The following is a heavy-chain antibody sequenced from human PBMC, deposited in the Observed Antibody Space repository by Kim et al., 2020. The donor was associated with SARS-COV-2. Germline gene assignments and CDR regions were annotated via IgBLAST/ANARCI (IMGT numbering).Heavy chain of an antibody. Sequence: GGSLRLSCAASGFTFSNAWMSWVRQAPGKGLEWVGRIKSKTDGGTTDYAAPVKGRFTISRDDSKNTLYLQMNSLKTEDTAVYYCTTALPLYYYGMDVWGQGTTVTVSS. CDR3: TTALPLYYYGMDV. J-gene: IGHJ6*02. CDR2: IKSKTDGGTT. CDR1: GFTFSNAW. D-gene: IGHD2-15*01. V-gene: IGHV3-15*01.